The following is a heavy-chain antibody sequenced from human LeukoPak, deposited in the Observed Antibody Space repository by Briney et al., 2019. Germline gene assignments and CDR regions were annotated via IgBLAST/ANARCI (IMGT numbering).Heavy chain of an antibody. V-gene: IGHV4-59*02. CDR2: LYFSGST. CDR1: GGSVNSHY. Sequence: SETLSLTCTVSGGSVNSHYWSWIRQPPGKGLELIGYLYFSGSTGYNPSLKSRVSISVETSKNQFSLRLSSVTAADTAVYYCARPYDSSGYYIRGAFDIWGQGAMVTVS. CDR3: ARPYDSSGYYIRGAFDI. J-gene: IGHJ3*02. D-gene: IGHD3-22*01.